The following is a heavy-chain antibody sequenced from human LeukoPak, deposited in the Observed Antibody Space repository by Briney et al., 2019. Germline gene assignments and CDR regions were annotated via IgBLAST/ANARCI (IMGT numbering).Heavy chain of an antibody. CDR3: ARVRYCSSTSCYAMYYFDY. CDR2: IYYSGST. V-gene: IGHV4-30-4*07. Sequence: PSETLSLTCAVSGGSISSGGYSWSWIRQPPGKGLEWIGYIYYSGSTYYNPSLKSRVTISVDTSKNQFSLKLSSVTAADTAVYYCARVRYCSSTSCYAMYYFDYWGQGTLVTVSS. CDR1: GGSISSGGYS. J-gene: IGHJ4*02. D-gene: IGHD2-2*01.